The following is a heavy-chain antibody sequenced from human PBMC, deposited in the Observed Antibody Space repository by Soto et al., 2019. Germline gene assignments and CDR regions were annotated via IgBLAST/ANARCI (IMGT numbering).Heavy chain of an antibody. CDR3: ARDRQQLVYYYYGMDV. Sequence: WETLSLTCTVSGGSVSSGSYYWSWIRQPPGKGLEWIGYIYYIGSTNYNPSLKSRVTISVDTSKNQFSLKLSSVTAADTAVYYCARDRQQLVYYYYGMDVWGQGTTVTVSS. V-gene: IGHV4-61*01. CDR1: GGSVSSGSYY. J-gene: IGHJ6*02. D-gene: IGHD6-13*01. CDR2: IYYIGST.